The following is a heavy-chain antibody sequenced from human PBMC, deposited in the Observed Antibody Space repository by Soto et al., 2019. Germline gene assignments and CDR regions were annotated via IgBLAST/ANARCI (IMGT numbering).Heavy chain of an antibody. D-gene: IGHD2-2*01. CDR2: ISTTSPYT. J-gene: IGHJ3*02. CDR3: SRDNGVSSTNVKAFDI. V-gene: IGHV3-21*04. Sequence: GGYLRLPCPAPGFTFSRYYMNWVRQAPGKGQEWVSSISTTSPYTHYADSLKGRITISRDNAKKILYLEMDSLRAEDTGAYYCSRDNGVSSTNVKAFDIWGQGTKVTVSS. CDR1: GFTFSRYY.